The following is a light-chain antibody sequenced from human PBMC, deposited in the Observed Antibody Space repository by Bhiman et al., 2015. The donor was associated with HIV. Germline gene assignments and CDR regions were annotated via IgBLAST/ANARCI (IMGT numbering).Light chain of an antibody. J-gene: IGLJ3*02. CDR3: AAWDDSLNVWV. Sequence: QSVLTQPPSASGTPGQRVTISCSGSSSNIGSNAVNWYQQLPGTAPKLLIYDNSNRPSAIPDRFSGSKSGTSASLVISGLQSEDEADYYCAAWDDSLNVWVFGGGTKLTVL. CDR1: SSNIGSNA. CDR2: DNS. V-gene: IGLV1-44*01.